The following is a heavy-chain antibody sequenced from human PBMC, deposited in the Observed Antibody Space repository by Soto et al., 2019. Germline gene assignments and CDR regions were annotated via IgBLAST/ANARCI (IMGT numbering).Heavy chain of an antibody. D-gene: IGHD3-10*01. CDR1: GGSVRSSGYY. V-gene: IGHV4-39*01. J-gene: IGHJ4*02. CDR3: ARIILAFTEPFDY. CDR2: LYSSGKT. Sequence: PSETLSLTCTVSGGSVRSSGYYWAWIRQPPGKGLEWIGSLYSSGKTYRNPSLKSRVTMSDDTSKNQLSLRLISVTAADTAVYYCARIILAFTEPFDYWGQGTLVTVSS.